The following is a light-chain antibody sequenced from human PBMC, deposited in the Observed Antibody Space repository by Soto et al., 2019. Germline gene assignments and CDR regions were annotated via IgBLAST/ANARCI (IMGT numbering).Light chain of an antibody. CDR1: TSNIGAGYH. CDR3: QSYDRALSDSV. V-gene: IGLV1-40*01. CDR2: NNN. J-gene: IGLJ3*02. Sequence: QSVLTQPPSVSGAPGQRVTISCTGSTSNIGAGYHVHWYQQLPGTAPKLLIYNNNLRPSGVPDRFSGFKSDTSAASLAITGLQSEDDADYYCQSYDRALSDSVFGGGTKVTVL.